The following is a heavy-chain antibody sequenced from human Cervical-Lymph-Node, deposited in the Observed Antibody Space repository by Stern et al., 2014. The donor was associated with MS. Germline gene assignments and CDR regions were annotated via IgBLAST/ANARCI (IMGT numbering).Heavy chain of an antibody. Sequence: VQLVESGGGVVQPGKSLRLSCAASGFTFSTYGMHWVRQAPGKGLELVTFISFDGSKKYFADAVKGRFATSRDNSKDTLHLEMNSLRVDDTAVYYCAKAPIAMVGSYLDSWGQGTLVIVSS. CDR2: ISFDGSKK. D-gene: IGHD6-19*01. CDR1: GFTFSTYG. CDR3: AKAPIAMVGSYLDS. J-gene: IGHJ4*02. V-gene: IGHV3-30*18.